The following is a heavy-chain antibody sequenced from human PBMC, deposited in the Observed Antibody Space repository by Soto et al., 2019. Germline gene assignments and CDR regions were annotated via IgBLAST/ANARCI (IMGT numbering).Heavy chain of an antibody. D-gene: IGHD3-16*01. J-gene: IGHJ5*02. V-gene: IGHV4-31*03. CDR3: ARLRRWIDQ. Sequence: TLSLTCTVSGGSISSGGYYWSWIRQHPGKGLEWIGYIYYNGSTNYNPSVKRRVTISVDTSKNQFSLKLSSVTAADTAVYYCARLRRWIDQWGQGTLVTVSS. CDR2: IYYNGST. CDR1: GGSISSGGYY.